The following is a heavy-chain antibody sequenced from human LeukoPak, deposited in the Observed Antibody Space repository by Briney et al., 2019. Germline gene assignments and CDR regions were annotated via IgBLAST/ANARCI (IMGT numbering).Heavy chain of an antibody. CDR3: ARPELGAIDAFDI. CDR1: GGSISSSSYY. Sequence: SETLSLTCTVSGGSISSSSYYWGWIRQPPGKGLEWIGSIYYSGSTYYNPSLKSRVTISVDTSKNQFSLKLSSVTAADTAVYYCARPELGAIDAFDIWGQGTIVTVSS. V-gene: IGHV4-39*01. J-gene: IGHJ3*02. D-gene: IGHD1-26*01. CDR2: IYYSGST.